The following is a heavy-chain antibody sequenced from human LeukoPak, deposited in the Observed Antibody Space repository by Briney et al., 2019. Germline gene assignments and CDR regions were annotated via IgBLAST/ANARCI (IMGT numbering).Heavy chain of an antibody. V-gene: IGHV3-23*01. CDR1: GFTFSSHG. J-gene: IGHJ4*02. D-gene: IGHD5-24*01. CDR3: AKDDAWLQYGN. Sequence: GGSLRLTCAASGFTFSSHGMNWVRQAPGKGLEWVSGISPNGVITYYADSVKGRFTISRDNSKGTVYLQMNSLRPEDTAVYYCAKDDAWLQYGNWGRGTLVTVSS. CDR2: ISPNGVIT.